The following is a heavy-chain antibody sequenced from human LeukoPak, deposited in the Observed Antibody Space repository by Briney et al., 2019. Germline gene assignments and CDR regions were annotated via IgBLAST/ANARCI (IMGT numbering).Heavy chain of an antibody. CDR3: AKDRTGYYDSSGYLNWFDP. J-gene: IGHJ5*02. D-gene: IGHD3-22*01. CDR2: TSGSGGST. CDR1: GFTFSRYA. V-gene: IGHV3-23*01. Sequence: GGSLRLSCAASGFTFSRYAMSWLRQAPGKGLERVSGTSGSGGSTYYADSVKGRFTISRDNSKNTLYLQMNSLRAEDTAVYYCAKDRTGYYDSSGYLNWFDPWGQGTLVTVSS.